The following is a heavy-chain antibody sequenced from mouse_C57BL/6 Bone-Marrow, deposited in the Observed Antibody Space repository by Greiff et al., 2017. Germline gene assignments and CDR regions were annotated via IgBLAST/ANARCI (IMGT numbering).Heavy chain of an antibody. CDR2: IDPSDSYT. J-gene: IGHJ1*03. V-gene: IGHV1-69*01. Sequence: VQLQQPGAELVMPGASVKLSCKASGYTFTSYWLHWVKQRPGQGLEWIGEIDPSDSYTNYNQKFKGKSTLTVDKSSSTAYMQLSSLTSEDSAVYDGAREGYGSSAYGYFDVWGTGTTVTVSS. D-gene: IGHD1-1*01. CDR3: AREGYGSSAYGYFDV. CDR1: GYTFTSYW.